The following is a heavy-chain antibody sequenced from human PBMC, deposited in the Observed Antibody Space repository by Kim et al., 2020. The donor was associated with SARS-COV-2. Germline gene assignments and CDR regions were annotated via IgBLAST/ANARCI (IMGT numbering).Heavy chain of an antibody. V-gene: IGHV1-2*02. CDR3: AGPLEGRGSNGLDAFDI. Sequence: ASVKVSCKASGYTFTDYYIHWLRQAPGQGLEWMGWINPNSGDTKYAQNFQGRVTMTRDTSISTAYMELNSLRSDDTALYYCAGPLEGRGSNGLDAFDIRGQGTMVTVSS. CDR2: INPNSGDT. D-gene: IGHD1-26*01. J-gene: IGHJ3*02. CDR1: GYTFTDYY.